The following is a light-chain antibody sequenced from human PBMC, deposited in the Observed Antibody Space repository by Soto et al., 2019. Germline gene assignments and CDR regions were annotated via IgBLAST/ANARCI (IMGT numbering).Light chain of an antibody. V-gene: IGKV1-9*01. Sequence: IQLTQSPSSLSASVGGRVTITCRAGQGISSSLAWYQQKPGKAPNLLISAASTLETGVPSRFSGSGSGTDFALTISSLHPEDFATYYCQQIDSYPRTFGQGTKVDIK. J-gene: IGKJ1*01. CDR1: QGISSS. CDR3: QQIDSYPRT. CDR2: AAS.